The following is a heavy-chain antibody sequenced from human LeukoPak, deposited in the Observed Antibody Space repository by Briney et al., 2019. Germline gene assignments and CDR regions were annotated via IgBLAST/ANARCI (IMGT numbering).Heavy chain of an antibody. D-gene: IGHD1-7*01. CDR3: ARMNYISSGWGAPFDY. CDR1: GFTFSSYS. CDR2: IRSSGSTI. Sequence: PGGSLRLSCTASGFTFSSYSMNWVRQAPGEGLEWISYIRSSGSTIYYADSMKGRFTISRDNAKNSLYLQMNSLRAEDTAVYYCARMNYISSGWGAPFDYWGQGTLVTVSS. V-gene: IGHV3-48*04. J-gene: IGHJ4*02.